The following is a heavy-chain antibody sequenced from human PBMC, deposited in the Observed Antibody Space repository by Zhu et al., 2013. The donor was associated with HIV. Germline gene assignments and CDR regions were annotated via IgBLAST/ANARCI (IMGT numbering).Heavy chain of an antibody. V-gene: IGHV1-2*02. D-gene: IGHD1-26*01. Sequence: QVQLVQSGAEVKKPGASVKVSCKASGYIFTGYYVHWVRQAPGQGLEWMGWINPNSAATHYARSFQGRVTMTRDTSSAYMELTRLKFDDTAVYYCATRIVGVDGGGTTWGQGTLVTVSS. CDR2: INPNSAAT. J-gene: IGHJ4*02. CDR1: GYIFTGYY. CDR3: ATRIVGVDGGGTT.